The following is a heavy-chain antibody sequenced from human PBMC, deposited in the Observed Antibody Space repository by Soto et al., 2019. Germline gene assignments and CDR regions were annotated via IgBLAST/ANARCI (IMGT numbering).Heavy chain of an antibody. CDR1: GGSISSGGYY. V-gene: IGHV2-5*08. Sequence: TLSLTCTVSGGSISSGGYYWSWIRQPPGKALEWLALIYWDDDKRYSPSLKSRLTITKDTSKNQVVLTMTNMDPVDTATYYCAHINIRDFWSQYYYYGMDVWGQGTTVTVSS. J-gene: IGHJ6*02. CDR3: AHINIRDFWSQYYYYGMDV. CDR2: IYWDDDK. D-gene: IGHD3-3*01.